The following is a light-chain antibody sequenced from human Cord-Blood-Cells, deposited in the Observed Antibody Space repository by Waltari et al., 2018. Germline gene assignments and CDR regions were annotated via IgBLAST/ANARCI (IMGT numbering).Light chain of an antibody. J-gene: IGKJ1*01. CDR1: QSVSSSY. CDR3: QHYGSSPWT. CDR2: GAS. Sequence: EIVLTQSPGTLSLSPGERATLSCRASQSVSSSYLAWYQQKPGQAPRLLIYGASSRATGITDRFSGSGSGTDFTLTISRLEPEDVAVYYCQHYGSSPWTFCEGTKVEIK. V-gene: IGKV3-20*01.